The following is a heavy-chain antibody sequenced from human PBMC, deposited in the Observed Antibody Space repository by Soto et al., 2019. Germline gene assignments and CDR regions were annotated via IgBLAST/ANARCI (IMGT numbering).Heavy chain of an antibody. J-gene: IGHJ5*02. Sequence: PSETLSLTCAVYRGAFRGYYWSWIRQPPWKGLEWLGEINDSGSTNYNPSLKSRITISLDTSKKEISLRLSSVTAADTAVYYCARERGRYCSGESCYPFGPWGQGALVTVSS. CDR1: RGAFRGYY. CDR2: INDSGST. V-gene: IGHV4-34*01. CDR3: ARERGRYCSGESCYPFGP. D-gene: IGHD2-15*01.